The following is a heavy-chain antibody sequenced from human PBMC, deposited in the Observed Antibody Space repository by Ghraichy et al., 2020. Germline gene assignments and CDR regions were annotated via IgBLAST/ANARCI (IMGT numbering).Heavy chain of an antibody. D-gene: IGHD1-7*01. V-gene: IGHV3-7*01. CDR1: GFTLSRPW. Sequence: GESLNISCSDSGFTLSRPWMTWVRQAPGKGLEWVANINQDGSEKNYVDSVKGRFTISRDNAKNSHYLQMNSLGAEDTAVYYCARAGGSCNYALDYCGQGTLVTVSS. CDR3: ARAGGSCNYALDY. CDR2: INQDGSEK. J-gene: IGHJ4*02.